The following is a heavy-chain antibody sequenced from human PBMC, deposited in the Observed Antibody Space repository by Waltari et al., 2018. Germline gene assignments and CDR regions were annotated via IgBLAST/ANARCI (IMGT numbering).Heavy chain of an antibody. J-gene: IGHJ3*02. V-gene: IGHV1-3*01. Sequence: QVQLVQSGAEVKKPGASVKVSCKASGYTFTSYSLNWVRQAPGQRREWMGWINAGNGNTKYSQKFQGRVTITRDTSASTAYMELSSLRSEDTAVYYCARDLRELLSFDIWGQGTMVTVSS. CDR1: GYTFTSYS. CDR2: INAGNGNT. D-gene: IGHD1-26*01. CDR3: ARDLRELLSFDI.